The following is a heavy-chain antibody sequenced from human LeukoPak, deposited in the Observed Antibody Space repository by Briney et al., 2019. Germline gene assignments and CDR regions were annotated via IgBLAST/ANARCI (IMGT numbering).Heavy chain of an antibody. V-gene: IGHV3-21*01. CDR2: ISSSSSYI. Sequence: PGGSLRLSCAASGFTFSSYSMNWVRQAPGKGLEWVSSISSSSSYIYYADSVKGRFTISRDNAKNSLYLQMNSLRAEDTAVYYCARVGLVVVAANYYFDYWGQGTLVTVSS. D-gene: IGHD2-15*01. J-gene: IGHJ4*02. CDR3: ARVGLVVVAANYYFDY. CDR1: GFTFSSYS.